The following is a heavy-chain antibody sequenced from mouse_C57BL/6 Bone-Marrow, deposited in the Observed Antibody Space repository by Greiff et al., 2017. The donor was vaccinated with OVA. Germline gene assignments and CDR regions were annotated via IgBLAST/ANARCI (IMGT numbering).Heavy chain of an antibody. CDR3: ARPYYYGSSSLAWFAY. J-gene: IGHJ3*01. CDR2: INPSNGGT. D-gene: IGHD1-1*01. Sequence: QVQLQQPGTELVKPGASVKLSCKASGYTFTSYWMHWVKQRPGQGLEWIGNINPSNGGTNYNEKFKSKATLTVDKSSSTAYMQLSSLTSEDSAVYYCARPYYYGSSSLAWFAYWGQGTLVTGSA. V-gene: IGHV1-53*01. CDR1: GYTFTSYW.